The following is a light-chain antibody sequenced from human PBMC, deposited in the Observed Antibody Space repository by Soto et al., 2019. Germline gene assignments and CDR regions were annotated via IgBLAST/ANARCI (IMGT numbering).Light chain of an antibody. Sequence: DIQMNISPATLSASVGDSVTITCRASQSVSSNLAWYQQKPGQAPRLLIYGASTRATGIPARFSGSGSGTEFTLTISSLQSGDFAVYYCQQYADWPRTFGQRTNVHIK. CDR3: QQYADWPRT. V-gene: IGKV3-15*01. J-gene: IGKJ1*01. CDR2: GAS. CDR1: QSVSSN.